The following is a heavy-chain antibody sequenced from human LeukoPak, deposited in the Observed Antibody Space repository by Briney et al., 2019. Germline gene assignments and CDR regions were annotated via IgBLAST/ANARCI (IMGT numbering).Heavy chain of an antibody. D-gene: IGHD6-13*01. CDR1: GFTFSDYS. CDR3: TRDPIAAAASGGDN. V-gene: IGHV3-21*01. J-gene: IGHJ4*02. Sequence: GGSLRLSCAASGFTFSDYSMNWVRQAPGKGLEWVSSITSRSSYMYYGDSVKGRFTISRDNAKNSLYLQMNSLRAEDTAVYCCTRDPIAAAASGGDNWGQGTLVTVS. CDR2: ITSRSSYM.